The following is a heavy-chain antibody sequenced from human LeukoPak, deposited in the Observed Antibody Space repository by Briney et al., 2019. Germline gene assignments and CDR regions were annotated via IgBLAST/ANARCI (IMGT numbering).Heavy chain of an antibody. CDR2: IISSGSTI. CDR3: AREGYSNYEYYYYYGMDV. V-gene: IGHV3-48*03. J-gene: IGHJ6*02. Sequence: GALRLSCAASGFTFSSYEMNWVRQAPGKGLEWVSYIISSGSTIYYADSVKGRFTISRDNAKNSLYLQMNSLRAEDTAVYYCAREGYSNYEYYYYYGMDVWGQGTTVTVSS. D-gene: IGHD4-11*01. CDR1: GFTFSSYE.